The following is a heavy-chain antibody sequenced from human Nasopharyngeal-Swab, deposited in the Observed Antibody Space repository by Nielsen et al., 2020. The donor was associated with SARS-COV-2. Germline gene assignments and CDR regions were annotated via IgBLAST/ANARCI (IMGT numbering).Heavy chain of an antibody. CDR3: ASRFGHIVVVPAATRYAFDI. Sequence: SVKVSCKASGGTFSSYAISWVRQAPGQGLEWMGGIIPILGIANYAQKFQGRVTITADKSTSTAYMELSSLRSEDTAVYYCASRFGHIVVVPAATRYAFDIWGQGTIVTVSS. J-gene: IGHJ3*02. V-gene: IGHV1-69*10. CDR2: IIPILGIA. D-gene: IGHD2-2*01. CDR1: GGTFSSYA.